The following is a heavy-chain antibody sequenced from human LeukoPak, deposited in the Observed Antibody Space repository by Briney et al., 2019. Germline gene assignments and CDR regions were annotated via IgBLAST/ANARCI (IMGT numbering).Heavy chain of an antibody. CDR1: GDSISSNNFY. Sequence: PSETLSLTCTVSGDSISSNNFYWGWIRQPPGKGLEWVASIYYSGSTYYNPSLKSRVTISVDPSKNQFSLKLISVTAADTALYYCARTLYPWNFDFWGRGTLVTVSS. CDR2: IYYSGST. V-gene: IGHV4-39*07. J-gene: IGHJ4*02. CDR3: ARTLYPWNFDF. D-gene: IGHD2-2*02.